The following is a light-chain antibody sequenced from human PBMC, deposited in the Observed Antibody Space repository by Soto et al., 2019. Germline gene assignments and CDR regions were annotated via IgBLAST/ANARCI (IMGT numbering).Light chain of an antibody. Sequence: EIVLTQSPGTLSLSPGERATLSCRASQSITSSYLAWYQQKPGQAPRLLIHGASNRATGIPDRFSGSGSGTEFTLNITSLQAEDIAVYYCQQYETWRVWTFGQGTKVEI. CDR2: GAS. CDR3: QQYETWRVWT. J-gene: IGKJ1*01. V-gene: IGKV3-20*01. CDR1: QSITSSY.